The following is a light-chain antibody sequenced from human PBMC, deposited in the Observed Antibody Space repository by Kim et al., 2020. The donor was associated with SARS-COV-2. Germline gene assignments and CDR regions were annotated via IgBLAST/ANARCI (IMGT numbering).Light chain of an antibody. CDR2: AAS. CDR3: QQLNSYPLT. CDR1: QGSKSY. V-gene: IGKV1-9*01. J-gene: IGKJ4*01. Sequence: SRQGSKSYVAWYQQKPGKAPKLLIYAASTLQGGVPSRFSGSGSGTEFTLTSSGLQPEDVAIYYCQQLNSYPLTFGGGTKV.